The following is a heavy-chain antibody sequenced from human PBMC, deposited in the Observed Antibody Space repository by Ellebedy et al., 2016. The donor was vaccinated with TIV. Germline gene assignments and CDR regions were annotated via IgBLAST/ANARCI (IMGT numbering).Heavy chain of an antibody. J-gene: IGHJ3*02. CDR2: IYYSGST. V-gene: IGHV4-31*03. CDR3: ARERKTIFGVVSYDAFDI. CDR1: GGSISSGGYY. D-gene: IGHD3-3*01. Sequence: SETLSLTXTVSGGSISSGGYYWSWIRQHPGKGLEWIGYIYYSGSTYYNPSLKSRVTISVDTSKNQFSLKLSSVTAADTAVYYCARERKTIFGVVSYDAFDIWGQGTMVTVSS.